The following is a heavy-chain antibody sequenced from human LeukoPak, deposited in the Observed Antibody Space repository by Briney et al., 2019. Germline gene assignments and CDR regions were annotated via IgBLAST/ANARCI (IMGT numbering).Heavy chain of an antibody. J-gene: IGHJ4*02. CDR1: GYTFTGYY. Sequence: GASVKVSCKASGYTFTGYYIHWVRQAPGQGLEWMGWTNPNSGGTNYAQKFQGRVTMTRDTSISTAYMDLSRLRSDDTAVYYCARRHTNGWYYFDYWGQGTLVTVSS. CDR3: ARRHTNGWYYFDY. CDR2: TNPNSGGT. D-gene: IGHD6-19*01. V-gene: IGHV1-2*02.